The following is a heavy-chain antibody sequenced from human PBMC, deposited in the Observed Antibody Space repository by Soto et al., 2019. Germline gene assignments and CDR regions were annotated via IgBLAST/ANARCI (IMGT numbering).Heavy chain of an antibody. CDR1: GGTFSSYA. CDR3: ARAPVEMATIRAFDI. Sequence: SVKVSCRASGGTFSSYAISWVRQAPGQGLEWMGGIIPIFGTANYAQKFQGRVTITADESTSTAYMELSSLRSEDTAVYYCARAPVEMATIRAFDIWGQGTMVTVSS. J-gene: IGHJ3*02. V-gene: IGHV1-69*13. D-gene: IGHD5-12*01. CDR2: IIPIFGTA.